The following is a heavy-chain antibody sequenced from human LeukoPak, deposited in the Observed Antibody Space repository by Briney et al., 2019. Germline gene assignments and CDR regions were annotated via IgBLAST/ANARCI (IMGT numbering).Heavy chain of an antibody. J-gene: IGHJ5*02. CDR3: AREDRSSTSCYLIGWFDP. D-gene: IGHD2-2*01. V-gene: IGHV1-46*03. CDR1: GYTFTSYY. Sequence: ASVKVSCKASGYTFTSYYMHWVRQAPGQGLEWMGIINPSGGSTSYAQKFQGRVTMTRDTSTSTVYMELSSLRSEDTAVYYCAREDRSSTSCYLIGWFDPWGQGTLVTVSS. CDR2: INPSGGST.